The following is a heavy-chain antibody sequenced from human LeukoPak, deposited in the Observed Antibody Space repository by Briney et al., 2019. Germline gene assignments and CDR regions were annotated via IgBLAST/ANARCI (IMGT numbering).Heavy chain of an antibody. Sequence: SETLSLTCAVYGGSFSGYYWSWIRQPPGKGLEWIGEINHSGSTNYNPSLKSRVTISVDTSKNQFSLKLSSVTAADTAVLYCARDPDFWTGYYYFDYWGQGALVTVSS. CDR2: INHSGST. V-gene: IGHV4-34*01. D-gene: IGHD3/OR15-3a*01. J-gene: IGHJ4*02. CDR1: GGSFSGYY. CDR3: ARDPDFWTGYYYFDY.